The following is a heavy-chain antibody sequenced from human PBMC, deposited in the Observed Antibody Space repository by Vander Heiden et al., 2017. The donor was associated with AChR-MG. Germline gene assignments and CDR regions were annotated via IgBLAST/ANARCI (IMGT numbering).Heavy chain of an antibody. CDR1: GGSFSGDY. CDR2: IKHSGST. D-gene: IGHD6-25*01. CDR3: ARGSATFDP. J-gene: IGHJ5*02. V-gene: IGHV4-34*01. Sequence: QVQLQHRGAGPWKPSETLSLTCAVHGGSFSGDYWRWIRQPPGRGLEWIGEIKHSGSTNYNPSLKSRVTISGDTSKNQFSLKLSSVAAADTAVYYCARGSATFDPWGQGTLVTVSS.